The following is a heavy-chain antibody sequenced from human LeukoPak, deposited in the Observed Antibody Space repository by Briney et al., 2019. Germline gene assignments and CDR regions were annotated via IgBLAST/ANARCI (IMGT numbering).Heavy chain of an antibody. CDR2: ISSSSSYI. D-gene: IGHD2-2*01. J-gene: IGHJ4*02. CDR1: GFTFSSYS. V-gene: IGHV3-21*01. CDR3: ARVADIVVVPAANDY. Sequence: GGSLSLSCAASGFTFSSYSMNWVRQAPGKGLEWVSSISSSSSYIYYADSVKGRFTISRDNAQSSLYLQMNSLRAEDAAVYYCARVADIVVVPAANDYWGQGTLVTVPS.